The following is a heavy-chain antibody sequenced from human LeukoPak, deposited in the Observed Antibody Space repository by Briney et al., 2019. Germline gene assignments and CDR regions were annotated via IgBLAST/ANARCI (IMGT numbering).Heavy chain of an antibody. CDR3: AREFSGSLDY. V-gene: IGHV3-7*01. D-gene: IGHD1-26*01. Sequence: PGGSLRLSCAASGFSFNNYRMNWVRQAPGKGLEWVAHIKQDGSEIYYVASVKGRFTISRDNANNSLYLQMNNLRAGDTAVYYCAREFSGSLDYWGQGTLVTVSS. CDR1: GFSFNNYR. CDR2: IKQDGSEI. J-gene: IGHJ4*02.